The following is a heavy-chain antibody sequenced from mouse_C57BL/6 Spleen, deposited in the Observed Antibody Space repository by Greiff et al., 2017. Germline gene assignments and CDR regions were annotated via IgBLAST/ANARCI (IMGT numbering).Heavy chain of an antibody. CDR1: GYAFSSSW. V-gene: IGHV1-82*01. J-gene: IGHJ2*01. Sequence: QVQLKESGPELVKPGASVKISCKASGYAFSSSWMNWVKQRPGKGLEWIGRIYPGDGDTNYNGKFKGKATLTADKSSSTAYMQLSSLTSEDSAVYFCARGGWDKYFDYWGQGTTLTVSS. D-gene: IGHD4-1*01. CDR3: ARGGWDKYFDY. CDR2: IYPGDGDT.